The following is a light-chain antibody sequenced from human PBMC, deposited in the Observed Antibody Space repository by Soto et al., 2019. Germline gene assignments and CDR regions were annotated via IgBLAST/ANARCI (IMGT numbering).Light chain of an antibody. Sequence: DIQMTQSPSSLSASVGDRVTITCRASQSISSYLYWYQQKPGKAPKLLIYAASSLQSGVPSRFSGSRSGTDFTFAISSLQPEDFATHYCQQSYSTPRTFGQGTKVEIK. CDR3: QQSYSTPRT. J-gene: IGKJ1*01. V-gene: IGKV1-39*01. CDR2: AAS. CDR1: QSISSY.